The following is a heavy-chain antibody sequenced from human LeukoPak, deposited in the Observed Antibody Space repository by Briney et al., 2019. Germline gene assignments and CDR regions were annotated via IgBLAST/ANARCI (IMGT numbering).Heavy chain of an antibody. CDR3: ARSWAGMYYPFYYFDY. J-gene: IGHJ4*02. V-gene: IGHV4-34*01. CDR1: GDSFSGYY. Sequence: PSETLSLTCAVYGDSFSGYYWSWIRRPPGKGLEWIAEINHRGTTHYNPSLKSRVNISADTSKNQFSLHLDSVTAADTAVYYCARSWAGMYYPFYYFDYWGQGTLVSVSS. CDR2: INHRGTT. D-gene: IGHD1-26*01.